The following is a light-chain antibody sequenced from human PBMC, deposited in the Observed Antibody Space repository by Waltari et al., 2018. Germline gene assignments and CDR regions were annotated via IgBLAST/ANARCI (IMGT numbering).Light chain of an antibody. Sequence: QSVLTQPPSASGTPGQRVTISCSGSSSNIGSNYVYWYQQLPGTAPKLLIYRNKQRPSVVPDRFSGSKSGTSASLAIGGLRSEDEADYYCAAWDDSLSGRVFGGGTKLTVL. CDR2: RNK. V-gene: IGLV1-47*01. J-gene: IGLJ3*02. CDR1: SSNIGSNY. CDR3: AAWDDSLSGRV.